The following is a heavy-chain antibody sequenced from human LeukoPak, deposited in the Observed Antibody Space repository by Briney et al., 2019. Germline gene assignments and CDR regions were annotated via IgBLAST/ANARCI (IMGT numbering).Heavy chain of an antibody. CDR2: IIPIFGTA. J-gene: IGHJ5*02. CDR1: EGTFSSYA. CDR3: ARGLSESLWFDP. Sequence: SVKVSCKASEGTFSSYAISWVRQAPGQGLEWMGGIIPIFGTANYAQKFQGRVTITADESTSTAYMELSSLRSEDTAVYYCARGLSESLWFDPWGQGTLVTVSS. V-gene: IGHV1-69*13.